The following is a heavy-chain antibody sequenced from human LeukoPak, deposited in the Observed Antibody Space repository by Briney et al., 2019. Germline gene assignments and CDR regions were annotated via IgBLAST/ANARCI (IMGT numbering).Heavy chain of an antibody. J-gene: IGHJ6*04. D-gene: IGHD3-10*01. V-gene: IGHV1-24*01. CDR1: GYILTELS. CDR3: AMGYYGSGRRGYYGMDV. Sequence: ASVKVSCKVSGYILTELSMHWVRQAPGKGLEWMGGFDPEDGQTLYAQRFQGRVTMTEDASTETAYMELRSLTSEDTAVYYCAMGYYGSGRRGYYGMDVWGKGTTVTVSS. CDR2: FDPEDGQT.